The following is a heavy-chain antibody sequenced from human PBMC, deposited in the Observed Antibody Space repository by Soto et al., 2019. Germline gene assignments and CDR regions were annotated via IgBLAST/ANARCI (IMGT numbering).Heavy chain of an antibody. CDR1: GYTFTSYG. V-gene: IGHV1-18*01. Sequence: ASVKVSCKASGYTFTSYGLSWVRQAPGQGLEWMGWINGYTGNTNYAQKFQGRVTMTTDTSTNTAYLDLWTLISDDTAVYYCARSWVTGKGGIDVWGEGTTVTVAS. CDR2: INGYTGNT. J-gene: IGHJ6*02. D-gene: IGHD3-16*01. CDR3: ARSWVTGKGGIDV.